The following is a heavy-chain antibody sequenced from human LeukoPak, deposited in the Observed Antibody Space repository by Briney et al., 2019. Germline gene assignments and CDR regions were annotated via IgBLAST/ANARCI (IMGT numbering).Heavy chain of an antibody. Sequence: SETLSLTCTVSGASSSSSSYFWGWIRQPAGKTLEWIGRIYDGGSTNYNPSLKSRVTMSVDTSKNQISLKLKSVTAADTAVYYCARDSGTSGEVKFDPWGQGALVTVSS. CDR3: ARDSGTSGEVKFDP. V-gene: IGHV4-39*07. J-gene: IGHJ5*02. CDR2: IYDGGST. CDR1: GASSSSSSYF. D-gene: IGHD3-10*01.